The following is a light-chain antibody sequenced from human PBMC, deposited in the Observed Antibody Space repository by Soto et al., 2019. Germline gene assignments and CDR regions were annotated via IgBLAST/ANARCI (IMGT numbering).Light chain of an antibody. V-gene: IGKV1-5*03. Sequence: DIQMTQSPSTLSASVGDRVTITCRASQSISDSLAWYQQKPGKAPKLLIYEASSLKSGVPSRFSGSRSGTEYTLTISSLQPDDFATDYCQPYNGYWPFGQGTKVEIK. J-gene: IGKJ1*01. CDR3: QPYNGYWP. CDR2: EAS. CDR1: QSISDS.